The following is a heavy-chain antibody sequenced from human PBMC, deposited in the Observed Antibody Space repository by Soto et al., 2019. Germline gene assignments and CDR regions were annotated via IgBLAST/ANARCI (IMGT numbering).Heavy chain of an antibody. CDR3: ARLPQLDYYGSGSPDY. CDR1: GYSFTSYW. D-gene: IGHD3-10*01. V-gene: IGHV5-10-1*01. J-gene: IGHJ4*02. CDR2: IDPSDSYT. Sequence: PGESLKISCKGSGYSFTSYWISWVRQMPGKGLEWMGRIDPSDSYTNYSPSFQGHVTISADKSISTAYLQWSGLKASDTAMYYCARLPQLDYYGSGSPDYWGQGTLVTVSS.